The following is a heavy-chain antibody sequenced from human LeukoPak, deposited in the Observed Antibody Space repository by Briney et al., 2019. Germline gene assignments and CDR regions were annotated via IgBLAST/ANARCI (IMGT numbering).Heavy chain of an antibody. CDR3: ASLGQWLPDY. CDR2: IYHSGST. V-gene: IGHV4-30-2*01. D-gene: IGHD6-19*01. Sequence: PSQTLSLTCAVSGGSISIGGYSWSWIRQPPGKGLEWIGYIYHSGSTYYNPSLKSRVTISVDRSKNQFSLKLSSVTAADTAVYYCASLGQWLPDYWGQGTLVTVSS. J-gene: IGHJ4*02. CDR1: GGSISIGGYS.